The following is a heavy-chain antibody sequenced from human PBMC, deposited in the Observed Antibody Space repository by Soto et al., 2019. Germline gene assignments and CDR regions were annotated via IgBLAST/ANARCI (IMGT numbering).Heavy chain of an antibody. CDR3: ARDVIAVAGSADY. V-gene: IGHV3-53*01. J-gene: IGHJ4*02. Sequence: GGSLRLSCAASAFTVRSNYLSWVRQAPGKGLEWVSALSSDGGAYYTDSVKGRFAISRDNSKNTLYLQMDGLTAEDTAVYYCARDVIAVAGSADYWGQGTLVTVSS. CDR2: LSSDGGA. CDR1: AFTVRSNY. D-gene: IGHD6-19*01.